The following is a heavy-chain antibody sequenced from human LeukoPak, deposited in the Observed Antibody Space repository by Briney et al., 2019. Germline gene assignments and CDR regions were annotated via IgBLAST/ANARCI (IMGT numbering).Heavy chain of an antibody. J-gene: IGHJ3*01. Sequence: EAAVKVSCKTSGGNFVTYATNRVRQVPGQGLGLMGRIIPAISRTDYTHNFEDRLTITTNDSETTAYLEVTNLRPEDTAMYYCTRVADSNLVSDAFDVWGQGTMVTVSS. D-gene: IGHD2-21*01. CDR1: GGNFVTYA. V-gene: IGHV1-69*05. CDR3: TRVADSNLVSDAFDV. CDR2: IIPAISRT.